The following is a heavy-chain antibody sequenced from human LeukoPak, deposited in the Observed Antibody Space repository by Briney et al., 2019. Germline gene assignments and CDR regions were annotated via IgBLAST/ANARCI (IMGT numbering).Heavy chain of an antibody. CDR1: GYTFTGYY. V-gene: IGHV1-2*02. CDR2: INPNSGGT. Sequence: ASVKVSCKASGYTFTGYYMHWVRQAPGQGLEWMGWINPNSGGTNYAQKFQGRVTMTRDTSISTAYMELSRLRSDDTAVYYCARVASVTYYYDSSGLYYFDYWGQGTLVTVSS. D-gene: IGHD3-22*01. CDR3: ARVASVTYYYDSSGLYYFDY. J-gene: IGHJ4*02.